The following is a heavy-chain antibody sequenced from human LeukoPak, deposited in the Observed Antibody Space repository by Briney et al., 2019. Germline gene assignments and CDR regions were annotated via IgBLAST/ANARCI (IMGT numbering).Heavy chain of an antibody. CDR2: ISGSGGST. D-gene: IGHD3-10*01. J-gene: IGHJ4*02. V-gene: IGHV3-23*01. CDR3: AKDTVLLWFGEYTPFDY. Sequence: GGSLRLSCAASGFTFSSYAMSWVRQAPGKGLEWVSAISGSGGSTYYADSVKGRFTISRDNSKNTLYLQMNSLRAEDTAVYYCAKDTVLLWFGEYTPFDYWGQGTLVTVS. CDR1: GFTFSSYA.